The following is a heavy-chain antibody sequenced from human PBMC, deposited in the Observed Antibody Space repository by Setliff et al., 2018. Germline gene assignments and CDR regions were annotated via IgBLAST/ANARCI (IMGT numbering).Heavy chain of an antibody. CDR3: ARTCSGSGCYAGLES. Sequence: GGSLRLSCAASGFTFNTYAMHWVRQAPGKGLEWVTIIWYGRGKEYYGDSVKGRFTISRDNFKNTLYLQMNSLRPEDTAVYYCARTCSGSGCYAGLESWGQGTPVTVSS. CDR1: GFTFNTYA. CDR2: IWYGRGKE. D-gene: IGHD2-15*01. J-gene: IGHJ4*02. V-gene: IGHV3-30*02.